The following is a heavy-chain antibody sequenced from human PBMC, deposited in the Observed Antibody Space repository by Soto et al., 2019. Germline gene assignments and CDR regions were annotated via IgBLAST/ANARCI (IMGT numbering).Heavy chain of an antibody. D-gene: IGHD6-19*01. CDR2: IGGSGAGT. CDR3: ARGGGIAVAGTHLDY. CDR1: GFTFSSYA. J-gene: IGHJ4*02. V-gene: IGHV3-23*01. Sequence: EVQLLESGGGLVQPGGSLRLSCAASGFTFSSYAMSWVRQAPGKGLEWVSGIGGSGAGTNYADSVKGRFTISRDNSKNTLYLQMSSLRAEDTAVYYRARGGGIAVAGTHLDYWGQGTLVTVSS.